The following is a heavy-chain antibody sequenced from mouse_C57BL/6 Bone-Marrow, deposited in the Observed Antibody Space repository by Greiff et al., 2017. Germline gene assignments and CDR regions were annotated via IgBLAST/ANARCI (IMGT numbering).Heavy chain of an antibody. V-gene: IGHV5-4*01. Sequence: EVQRVESGGGLVKPGGSLKLSCAASGFTFSSYAMSWVRQTPEKRLEWVATISDGGSYTYYPDNVKGRFTISRANAKNNLYLQMSHLKSEDTAMYYCASYWAWFAYWGQGTLVTVSA. J-gene: IGHJ3*01. D-gene: IGHD4-1*01. CDR3: ASYWAWFAY. CDR1: GFTFSSYA. CDR2: ISDGGSYT.